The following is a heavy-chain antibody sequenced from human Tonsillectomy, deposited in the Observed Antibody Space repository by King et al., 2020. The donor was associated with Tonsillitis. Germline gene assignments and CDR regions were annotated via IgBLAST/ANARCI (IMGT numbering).Heavy chain of an antibody. Sequence: QLVQSGTEVKKPGEALKISCKGDGDTCTNYWIGGVRQMPGKGLEWMGLSYPDDSDTRYSTSFQGQVTMSADTCINTAYRTWSSLTAADDAMYYCARCWLTSYSSSGYYYPFSHWGQRPLVPVSS. CDR2: SYPDDSDT. D-gene: IGHD3-22*01. CDR3: ARCWLTSYSSSGYYYPFSH. CDR1: GDTCTNYW. J-gene: IGHJ1*01. V-gene: IGHV5-51*01.